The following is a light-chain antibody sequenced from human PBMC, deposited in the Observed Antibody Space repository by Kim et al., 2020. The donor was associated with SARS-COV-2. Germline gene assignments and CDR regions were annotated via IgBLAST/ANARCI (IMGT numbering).Light chain of an antibody. Sequence: PGERATLSCRASQSVTSTSLAWYQQRPGQAPRLLIYGASSRATGIPDRFSGGGSGTDFTLTISRLEPEDFAVYYCQQYGSSTWTFGQGTKVDIK. CDR3: QQYGSSTWT. V-gene: IGKV3-20*01. J-gene: IGKJ1*01. CDR2: GAS. CDR1: QSVTSTS.